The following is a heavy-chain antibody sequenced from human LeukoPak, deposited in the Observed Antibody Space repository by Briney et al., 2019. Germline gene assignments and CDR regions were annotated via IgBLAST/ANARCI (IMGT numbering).Heavy chain of an antibody. Sequence: ASVKVSCKASGYTFSTYGISWVRQAPGQGLEWMGWISAYNGNTNYAQKLQGRVTMTTDTSTSTAYMELRSLRSDDTAVYYCARDVHPLNWFDPWGQGTLVTVSS. D-gene: IGHD3-10*02. CDR1: GYTFSTYG. J-gene: IGHJ5*02. V-gene: IGHV1-18*01. CDR3: ARDVHPLNWFDP. CDR2: ISAYNGNT.